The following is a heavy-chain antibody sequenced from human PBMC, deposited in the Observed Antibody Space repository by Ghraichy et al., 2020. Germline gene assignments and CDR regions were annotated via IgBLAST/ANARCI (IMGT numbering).Heavy chain of an antibody. CDR2: IHYTEST. V-gene: IGHV4-30-4*01. J-gene: IGHJ4*02. Sequence: SETLSLTCSVSGDSVSSGGYYWTWIRQSPGEGLEWIGYIHYTESTYYNPSLKSRLIISLDTSKNQFSLKLTSVTAADTAVYYCGRWGGGGNVVVTAIDYWGQGTLVTVSS. D-gene: IGHD2-21*02. CDR3: GRWGGGGNVVVTAIDY. CDR1: GDSVSSGGYY.